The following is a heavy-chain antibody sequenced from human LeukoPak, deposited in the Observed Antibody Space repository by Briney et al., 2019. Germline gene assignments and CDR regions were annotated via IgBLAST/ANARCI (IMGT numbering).Heavy chain of an antibody. CDR2: ISWNSGSI. CDR3: AKDMGPRRYDFWSGYWSFDY. J-gene: IGHJ4*02. D-gene: IGHD3-3*01. Sequence: GGSLRLSCAASGFTFDDYARHWVRQAPGKGLEWVSGISWNSGSIGYADSVKGRFTISRDNAKNSLYLQMNSLRAEDTALYYCAKDMGPRRYDFWSGYWSFDYWGQGTLVTVSS. CDR1: GFTFDDYA. V-gene: IGHV3-9*01.